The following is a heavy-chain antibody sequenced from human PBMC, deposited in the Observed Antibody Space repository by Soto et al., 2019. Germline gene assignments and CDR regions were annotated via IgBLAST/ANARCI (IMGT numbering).Heavy chain of an antibody. J-gene: IGHJ3*02. CDR3: ARGGDCSSTSCYLDAFDI. D-gene: IGHD2-2*01. V-gene: IGHV4-30-2*01. CDR1: DGSIRSRGYS. Sequence: TQSLTYTVSDGSIRSRGYSWSWKRQPGGKGLEWIGYIYHIGSTYYNPSLKSRVTISVDRSKNQFSLKLSSVTAADTAVYYCARGGDCSSTSCYLDAFDIWGQGTMVTVSS. CDR2: IYHIGST.